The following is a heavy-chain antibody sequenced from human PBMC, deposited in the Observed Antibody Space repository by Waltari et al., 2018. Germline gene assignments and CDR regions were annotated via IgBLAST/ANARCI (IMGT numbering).Heavy chain of an antibody. J-gene: IGHJ5*02. CDR2: IYYSGST. CDR1: GGSISSSSYY. V-gene: IGHV4-39*01. CDR3: ARHCCGIAAHRWFDP. Sequence: QLQLQESGPGLVKPSETLSLTCTVSGGSISSSSYYWGWIRPPPGKGLEWIGSIYYSGSTYYNPSLKSRVTISVDTSKNQFSLKLSSVTAADTAVYYCARHCCGIAAHRWFDPWGQGTLVTVSS. D-gene: IGHD6-13*01.